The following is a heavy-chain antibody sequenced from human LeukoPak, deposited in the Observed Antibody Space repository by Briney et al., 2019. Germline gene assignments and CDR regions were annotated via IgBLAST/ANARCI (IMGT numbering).Heavy chain of an antibody. V-gene: IGHV4-31*03. CDR2: IYYSGST. J-gene: IGHJ6*02. Sequence: SETLSLTCPVSGGSISSGGYYWSWIRQHPGKGLEWIGYIYYSGSTYYNPSLKSRVTISVDTSKNQFSLKLSSVTAADTAVYYCARDSSNYHYYYYYGMDVWGQGTTVTVSS. D-gene: IGHD4-11*01. CDR1: GGSISSGGYY. CDR3: ARDSSNYHYYYYYGMDV.